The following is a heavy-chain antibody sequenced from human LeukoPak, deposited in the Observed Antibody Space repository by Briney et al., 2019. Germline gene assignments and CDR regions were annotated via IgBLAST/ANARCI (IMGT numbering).Heavy chain of an antibody. Sequence: ASVTASCQASGYTYTSYYMHWVRQAPGQGLEWMGIINPSGGSTSYAQKFQGRVTMTRDTSTSTVYMELSSLRSEDTAVYYCARDDRPSLTGDFRYYFDYWGQPSQVGVSS. V-gene: IGHV1-46*01. J-gene: IGHJ4*02. CDR1: GYTYTSYY. CDR2: INPSGGST. CDR3: ARDDRPSLTGDFRYYFDY. D-gene: IGHD7-27*01.